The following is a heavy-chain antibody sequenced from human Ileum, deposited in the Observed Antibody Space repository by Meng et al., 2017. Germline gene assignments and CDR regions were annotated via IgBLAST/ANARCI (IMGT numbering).Heavy chain of an antibody. Sequence: QVQLVESGGVLVRLGGALGLSCEASGFTFSTYDLHWVRQAPGKGLEWVALIAYDGSNKYYADSVKGRFIISRDNSKSTLYLQMNSLRVEDTAVYYCAAIISMKVDWGQGTLVTVSS. V-gene: IGHV3-30-3*01. J-gene: IGHJ4*02. CDR2: IAYDGSNK. D-gene: IGHD3-22*01. CDR1: GFTFSTYD. CDR3: AAIISMKVD.